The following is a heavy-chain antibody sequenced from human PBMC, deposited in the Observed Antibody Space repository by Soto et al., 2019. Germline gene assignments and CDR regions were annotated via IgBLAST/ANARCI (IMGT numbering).Heavy chain of an antibody. V-gene: IGHV1-2*04. Sequence: ASVKVSCKASGYTFSSYSMSWVRQAPGQGLEWMGWINPNSGGTNYAQKFQGWVTMTRDTSISTAYMELSRLRSDDTAVYYCARAHILYSSGWPEYFQHWGQGTLVTVSS. CDR2: INPNSGGT. CDR3: ARAHILYSSGWPEYFQH. D-gene: IGHD6-19*01. J-gene: IGHJ1*01. CDR1: GYTFSSYS.